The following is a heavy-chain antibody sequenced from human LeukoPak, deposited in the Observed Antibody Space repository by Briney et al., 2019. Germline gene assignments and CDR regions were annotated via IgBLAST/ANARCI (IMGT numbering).Heavy chain of an antibody. Sequence: GGSLRLSCAASGFTFSSHWMSWVRQAPGKGLEWVANIKQDGSEKYYVDSVKGRFTISRDNAKNSLYLQMNSLRAEDTAVYYCASAGYSYGGYWGQGTLVTVSS. CDR2: IKQDGSEK. D-gene: IGHD5-18*01. V-gene: IGHV3-7*01. J-gene: IGHJ4*02. CDR1: GFTFSSHW. CDR3: ASAGYSYGGY.